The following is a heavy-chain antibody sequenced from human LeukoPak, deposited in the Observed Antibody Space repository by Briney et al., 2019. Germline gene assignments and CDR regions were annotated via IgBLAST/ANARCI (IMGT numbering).Heavy chain of an antibody. Sequence: SETLSLTCTVSGISISSYYWSWIRQPPGKGLEWIGYIYYSGSTNYNPSLKSRVTISVGTSKNQFSLKLSSMTAADTAVYYCARDRGGGQTVFDYWGQGTLVTVSP. V-gene: IGHV4-59*01. CDR1: GISISSYY. CDR3: ARDRGGGQTVFDY. D-gene: IGHD1-26*01. J-gene: IGHJ4*02. CDR2: IYYSGST.